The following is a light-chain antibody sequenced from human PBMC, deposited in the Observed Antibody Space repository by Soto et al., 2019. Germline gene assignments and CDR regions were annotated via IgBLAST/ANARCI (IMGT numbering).Light chain of an antibody. CDR3: QQYGSSPPYT. CDR1: QSVSSSY. J-gene: IGKJ2*01. V-gene: IGKV3-20*01. Sequence: EIVLTQSPGTLSLSPGDRATLSCRASQSVSSSYVAWYQQKPGQAPRLLIYGASSRATGIPDRFSGSGSGTDFTLTISRLEPEDFAVYYCQQYGSSPPYTFGQGTKLEIK. CDR2: GAS.